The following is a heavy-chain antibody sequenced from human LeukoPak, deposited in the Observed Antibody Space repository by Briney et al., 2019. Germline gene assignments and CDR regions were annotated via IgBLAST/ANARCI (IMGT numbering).Heavy chain of an antibody. D-gene: IGHD3-22*01. CDR1: GYTFTSYY. CDR3: ARSSGYYSSLFYMHV. V-gene: IGHV1-46*01. J-gene: IGHJ6*03. CDR2: INPSGDPT. Sequence: GASVKVPCKASGYTFTSYYMHWVRQAPGQGLEWVGIINPSGDPTTYAQKFQGRVTMTSDMSTSTVYMELSSLRSEDTAVYYCARSSGYYSSLFYMHVWGKGTTVTVSS.